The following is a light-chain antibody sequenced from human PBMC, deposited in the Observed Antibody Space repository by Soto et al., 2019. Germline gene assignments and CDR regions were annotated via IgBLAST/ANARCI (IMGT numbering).Light chain of an antibody. CDR1: QSISSY. Sequence: DIQMTQSPSSLSASVGERITITCRASQSISSYLNCYQQKPGKAPTLLIYAASSLQSGVPSRCSGSGSGTDFTLTISSLQPEDFATYYCQQSYSTPQTFGQGTKVAIK. CDR3: QQSYSTPQT. J-gene: IGKJ1*01. V-gene: IGKV1-39*01. CDR2: AAS.